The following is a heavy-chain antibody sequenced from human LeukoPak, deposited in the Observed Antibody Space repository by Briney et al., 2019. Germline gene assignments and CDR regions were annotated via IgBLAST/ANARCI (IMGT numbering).Heavy chain of an antibody. V-gene: IGHV3-23*01. CDR2: ISGSGGST. J-gene: IGHJ4*02. D-gene: IGHD6-19*01. Sequence: GESLRLSCAASGFTFSSYAMSWVRQAPGKGLEWVSAISGSGGSTYYADSVKGRFTISRDNSKNTLYLQMNSLRAEDTAVYYCAISLAVAANGYFDYWGQGTLVTVSS. CDR3: AISLAVAANGYFDY. CDR1: GFTFSSYA.